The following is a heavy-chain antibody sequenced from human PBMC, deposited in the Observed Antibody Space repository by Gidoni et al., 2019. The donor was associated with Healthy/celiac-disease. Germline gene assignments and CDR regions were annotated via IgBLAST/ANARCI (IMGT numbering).Heavy chain of an antibody. J-gene: IGHJ2*01. D-gene: IGHD2-21*02. V-gene: IGHV5-51*01. Sequence: EVQLVQSGAEVQKPGESLKLSCKGSGYSFTSYWIGWVRQMPGKGLEWMGIIYPGDSDTRYSPSFQGQVTISADKSISTAYLQWSSLKASDTAMYYCARAPPDCGGDCHDKWYFDLWGRGTLVTVSS. CDR2: IYPGDSDT. CDR3: ARAPPDCGGDCHDKWYFDL. CDR1: GYSFTSYW.